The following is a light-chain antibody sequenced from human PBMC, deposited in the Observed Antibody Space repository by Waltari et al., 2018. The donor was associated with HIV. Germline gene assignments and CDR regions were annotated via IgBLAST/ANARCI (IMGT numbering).Light chain of an antibody. CDR3: GSWSSKGTPWV. V-gene: IGLV2-14*01. Sequence: QPALTQPASVSGSPGQSIIISCSRSTTALVENYFCWYQRHPGKAPKLLIYEATKRPSGISDRFSGSKSDGTASLTISGLRSEDEAQYFCGSWSSKGTPWVFGGGTKVTVL. J-gene: IGLJ3*02. CDR1: TTALVENY. CDR2: EAT.